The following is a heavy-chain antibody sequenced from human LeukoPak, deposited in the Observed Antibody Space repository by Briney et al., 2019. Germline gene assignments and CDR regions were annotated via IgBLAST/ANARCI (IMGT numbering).Heavy chain of an antibody. CDR2: VSGYNGNT. D-gene: IGHD2-21*01. J-gene: IGHJ5*02. CDR3: ARGDWFDP. CDR1: GYTFTSYD. V-gene: IGHV1-18*01. Sequence: GASVKVSCKASGYTFTSYDINWVRQAPGQGLEWMGWVSGYNGNTNYAQKFEGRVAMTTDTSSSTAYMELRSLRSDDTAIYYCARGDWFDPWGQGTLATVSS.